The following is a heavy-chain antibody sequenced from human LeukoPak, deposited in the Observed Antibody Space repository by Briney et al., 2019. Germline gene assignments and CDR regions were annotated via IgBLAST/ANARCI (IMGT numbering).Heavy chain of an antibody. V-gene: IGHV3-30*02. CDR3: AKVFRYYGSGSYYYYYYYYMDV. Sequence: GRSLRLSCAASGSIFSNYAIHWVRQAPGKGLEWVAFIRYDGSNKYYADSVKGRFTISRDNSKNTLYLQMNSLRAEDTAVYYCAKVFRYYGSGSYYYYYYYYMDVWGKGTTVTISS. J-gene: IGHJ6*03. D-gene: IGHD3-10*01. CDR2: IRYDGSNK. CDR1: GSIFSNYA.